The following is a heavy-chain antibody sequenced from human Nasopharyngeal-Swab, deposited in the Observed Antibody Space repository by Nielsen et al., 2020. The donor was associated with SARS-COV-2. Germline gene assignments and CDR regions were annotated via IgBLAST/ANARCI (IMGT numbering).Heavy chain of an antibody. J-gene: IGHJ6*02. CDR1: GFTVSSSY. CDR2: IYSGGST. CDR3: ARDTHSNYNYYYGMDV. V-gene: IGHV3-53*01. D-gene: IGHD4-11*01. Sequence: GESLKISCAASGFTVSSSYMSWVRQAPGKGLEWVSVIYSGGSTYYADSVKGRFTISRDNSKNTLYLQMNSLRAEDTAVYYCARDTHSNYNYYYGMDVWGQGTTVTVSS.